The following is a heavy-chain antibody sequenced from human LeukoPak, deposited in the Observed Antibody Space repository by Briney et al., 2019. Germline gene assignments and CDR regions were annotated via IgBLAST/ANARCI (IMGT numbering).Heavy chain of an antibody. V-gene: IGHV1-69*13. CDR2: IIPIFGTA. J-gene: IGHJ4*02. CDR3: ARTIRDPHFDWLPRDY. CDR1: GGTFSSYA. D-gene: IGHD3-9*01. Sequence: ASVKVSCNASGGTFSSYAISWVRQAPGQGLEWMGGIIPIFGTANYAQKFQGRVTITADESTSTAYMELSSLRSEDTAVYYCARTIRDPHFDWLPRDYWGQGTLVTVSS.